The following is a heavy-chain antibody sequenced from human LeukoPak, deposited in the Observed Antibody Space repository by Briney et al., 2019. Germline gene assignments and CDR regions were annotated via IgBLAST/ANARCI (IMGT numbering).Heavy chain of an antibody. J-gene: IGHJ4*02. CDR2: ISGSGGST. D-gene: IGHD6-19*01. CDR3: AKDLSPASSGWVKGERGYFDY. Sequence: GGSLRPSCAASGFTFSSYAMGWVRQAPGKGLEWVSAISGSGGSTYYADSVKGRFTISRDNSKNTLYLQMDSLRAEDTAVYYCAKDLSPASSGWVKGERGYFDYWGQGTLVTVSS. CDR1: GFTFSSYA. V-gene: IGHV3-23*01.